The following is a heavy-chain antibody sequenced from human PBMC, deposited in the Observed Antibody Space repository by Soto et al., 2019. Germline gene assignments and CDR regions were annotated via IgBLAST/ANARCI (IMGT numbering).Heavy chain of an antibody. CDR2: ISYDGSNK. Sequence: GGSLRLSCAASGFTFSSYGMHWVRQAPGKGLEWVAVISYDGSNKYYADSVKGRFTISRDNSKNTLYLQMNSLRAEDTAVYYCAKDIGDSSGSEDALDIWGQGTMVTVSS. J-gene: IGHJ3*02. V-gene: IGHV3-30*18. CDR1: GFTFSSYG. D-gene: IGHD3-22*01. CDR3: AKDIGDSSGSEDALDI.